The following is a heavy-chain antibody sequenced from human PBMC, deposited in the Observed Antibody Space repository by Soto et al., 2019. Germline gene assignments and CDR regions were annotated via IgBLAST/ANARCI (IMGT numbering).Heavy chain of an antibody. Sequence: QITLKESGPTLVKPTQTLTLTCTFSGFSLSTSGVGVGWIRQPPGKALEWLALIYWDDDKRYSPSLKSRLTIXTXXSKNQVVLTMTNMDPVDTATYNCAHTLGYGDYYDYWGQGTLVTVSS. D-gene: IGHD4-17*01. J-gene: IGHJ4*02. V-gene: IGHV2-5*02. CDR1: GFSLSTSGVG. CDR3: AHTLGYGDYYDY. CDR2: IYWDDDK.